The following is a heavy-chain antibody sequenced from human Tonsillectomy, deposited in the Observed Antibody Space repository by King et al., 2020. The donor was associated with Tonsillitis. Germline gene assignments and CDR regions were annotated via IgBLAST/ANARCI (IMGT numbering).Heavy chain of an antibody. D-gene: IGHD4-17*01. CDR1: GFTFTSYS. CDR2: ISSGSAYI. V-gene: IGHV3-21*01. J-gene: IGHJ4*02. CDR3: ARNWVQRSDSGDYEVLDY. Sequence: EVQLVESGGGLVKPGGSLRLSCTASGFTFTSYSMNWVRQPPGKGLEWVSSISSGSAYIYHADSVKGRFTTSRDNAKNSLHLQMNSLRAEDTAVYYCARNWVQRSDSGDYEVLDYWGQGTLVTVSS.